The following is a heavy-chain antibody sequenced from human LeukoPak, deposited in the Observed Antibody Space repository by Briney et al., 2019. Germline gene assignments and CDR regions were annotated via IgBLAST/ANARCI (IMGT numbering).Heavy chain of an antibody. CDR2: INHSGST. D-gene: IGHD2-15*01. CDR3: ARGPNRYCSGGSCYLDY. V-gene: IGHV4-34*01. CDR1: GGSFSGYY. J-gene: IGHJ4*02. Sequence: SETLSLTCAVYGGSFSGYYWSWIRQPPGKGLEWLGEINHSGSTNYNPSLKSRVTISVDTSKNQFSLKLSSVTAADTAVYYCARGPNRYCSGGSCYLDYWGQGTLVTVSS.